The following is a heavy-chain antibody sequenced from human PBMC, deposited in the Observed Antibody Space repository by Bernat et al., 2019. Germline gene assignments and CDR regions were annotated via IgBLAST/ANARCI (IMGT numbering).Heavy chain of an antibody. Sequence: QVQLVESGGGVVQPGRSLRLSCAASGFTFSSYGMHWVRQASGKGLEWVAVISYDGSNKYYADSVKGRFTISRDNSKNTLYLQMNSLRAEDTAVYYCAKDRGYCSGGSCYVYGMDVWGQGTTVTVSS. CDR3: AKDRGYCSGGSCYVYGMDV. J-gene: IGHJ6*02. D-gene: IGHD2-15*01. CDR2: ISYDGSNK. CDR1: GFTFSSYG. V-gene: IGHV3-30*18.